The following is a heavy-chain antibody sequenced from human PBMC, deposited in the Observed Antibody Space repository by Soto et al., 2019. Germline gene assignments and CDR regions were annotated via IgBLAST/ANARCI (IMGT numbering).Heavy chain of an antibody. V-gene: IGHV3-53*01. Sequence: GGSLRLSCAASGFTVSSNYMSWVRQAPGKGLEWVSVIYSCGSTYYADSVKGRFTISRDNSKNTLYLQMDSLRAEDTAVYYCAKGKSHTLFGVDTLFDYWGQGTLVTVSS. CDR3: AKGKSHTLFGVDTLFDY. D-gene: IGHD3-3*01. J-gene: IGHJ4*02. CDR1: GFTVSSNY. CDR2: IYSCGST.